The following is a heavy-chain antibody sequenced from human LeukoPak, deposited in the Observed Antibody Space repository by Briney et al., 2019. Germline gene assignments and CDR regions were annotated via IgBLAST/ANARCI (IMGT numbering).Heavy chain of an antibody. J-gene: IGHJ4*02. V-gene: IGHV4-59*01. CDR3: ARERQISSWYRVFDY. CDR2: IYYSGST. D-gene: IGHD6-13*01. Sequence: PSETLSLTCTVSGGSISSYYWSWIRQPPGKGLEWIGYIYYSGSTNYNPSLKSRVTISVDTSKNQFSLKLSSVTAADTAVYYCARERQISSWYRVFDYWGQGTLVTVSS. CDR1: GGSISSYY.